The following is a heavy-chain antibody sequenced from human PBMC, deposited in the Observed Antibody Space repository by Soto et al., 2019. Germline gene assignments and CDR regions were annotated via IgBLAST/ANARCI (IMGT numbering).Heavy chain of an antibody. V-gene: IGHV3-30-3*01. CDR2: ISYDGSNK. D-gene: IGHD6-19*01. CDR1: GFTFSSYA. Sequence: GGSLRLSCAAPGFTFSSYAMHWVRQAPGKGLEWVAVISYDGSNKYYADSVKGRFTISRDNSKNTLYLQMNSLRAEDTAVYYCARSPDPGYSSGWYLGYWGQGTLVTVSS. J-gene: IGHJ4*02. CDR3: ARSPDPGYSSGWYLGY.